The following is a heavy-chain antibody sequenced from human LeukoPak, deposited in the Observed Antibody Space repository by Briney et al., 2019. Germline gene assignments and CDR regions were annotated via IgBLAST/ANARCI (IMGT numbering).Heavy chain of an antibody. CDR1: GGSFSGYY. J-gene: IGHJ6*03. V-gene: IGHV4-34*01. CDR3: ARLEQQLSPGGRYYYYMDV. Sequence: SETLSLTCAVYGGSFSGYYWSWIRQPPGKGLEWIGEINHSGSTNYNPSLKSRVTISVDTSKNQFSLKLSSVTAADTAVYYCARLEQQLSPGGRYYYYMDVWGKGTTAAISS. D-gene: IGHD6-13*01. CDR2: INHSGST.